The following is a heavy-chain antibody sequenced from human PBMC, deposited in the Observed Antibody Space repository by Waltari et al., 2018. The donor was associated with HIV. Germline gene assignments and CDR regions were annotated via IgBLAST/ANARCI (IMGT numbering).Heavy chain of an antibody. Sequence: QVQLQESGPGLVKPSQTLSLTCTVSGGSISSGSYYWRWIRQPAGKGLEWIGRIYTSGSTNYNPSLKSRVTISVDTSKNQFSLKLSSVTAADTAVYYCARRSRATFDYWGQGTLVTVSS. V-gene: IGHV4-61*02. CDR1: GGSISSGSYY. CDR2: IYTSGST. D-gene: IGHD1-26*01. J-gene: IGHJ4*02. CDR3: ARRSRATFDY.